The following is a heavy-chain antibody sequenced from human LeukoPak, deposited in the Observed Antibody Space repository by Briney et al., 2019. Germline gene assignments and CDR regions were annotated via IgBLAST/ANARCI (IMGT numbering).Heavy chain of an antibody. D-gene: IGHD2-21*02. Sequence: GGSLRLSCAASGFTFSSYAMSWVRQAPGRGLEWVSGISGSGGSTYYADSVKGRFTISRDNSKNTLYVQMNSLRAEDTAVYYCAKGRSIVVVTAMNYWGQGTLVTVSS. CDR3: AKGRSIVVVTAMNY. CDR2: ISGSGGST. CDR1: GFTFSSYA. V-gene: IGHV3-23*01. J-gene: IGHJ4*02.